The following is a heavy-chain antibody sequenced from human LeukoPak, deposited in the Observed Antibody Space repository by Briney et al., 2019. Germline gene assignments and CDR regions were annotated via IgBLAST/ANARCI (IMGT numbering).Heavy chain of an antibody. J-gene: IGHJ6*03. Sequence: SETLSLTCTVSGGSISSGDYYWSWIRQPPGKGLEWIGNIYYSGSTYFNPSPKSRVTISVDTSKNQFSLKLSSVTAADTAVYYCARVGGSYYGSGRRGYNYYYMDGSGKRTTVTASS. V-gene: IGHV4-30-4*08. CDR2: IYYSGST. CDR3: ARVGGSYYGSGRRGYNYYYMDG. CDR1: GGSISSGDYY. D-gene: IGHD3-10*01.